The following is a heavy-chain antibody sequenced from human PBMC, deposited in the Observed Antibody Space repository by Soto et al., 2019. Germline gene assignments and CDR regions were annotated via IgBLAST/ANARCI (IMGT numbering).Heavy chain of an antibody. J-gene: IGHJ5*02. D-gene: IGHD4-17*01. CDR2: INHSGST. V-gene: IGHV4-34*01. CDR1: GGSFSGYY. CDR3: ARVSDKPVFFDDYVPPWIDP. Sequence: SETLSLTCAVYGGSFSGYYWSWIRQPPGKGLEWIGEINHSGSTNYNPSLKSRVTISVDTSKNQFSLKLSSVTAADTAVYYCARVSDKPVFFDDYVPPWIDPWGQETVLTVSS.